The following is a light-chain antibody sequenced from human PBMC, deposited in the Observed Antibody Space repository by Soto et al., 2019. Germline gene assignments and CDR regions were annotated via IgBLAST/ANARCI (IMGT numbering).Light chain of an antibody. CDR2: GAS. J-gene: IGKJ1*01. CDR1: QSVSNNY. V-gene: IGKV3-20*01. CDR3: QQYTDWPLT. Sequence: EIVMTQSPATLSVSPGERATLSCRASQSVSNNYLAWYQQKPGQAPRLLIYGASNRATGIPDRFSGSGSGTDFTLTISRLEPEDFAVYYCQQYTDWPLTFGQGTKVDIK.